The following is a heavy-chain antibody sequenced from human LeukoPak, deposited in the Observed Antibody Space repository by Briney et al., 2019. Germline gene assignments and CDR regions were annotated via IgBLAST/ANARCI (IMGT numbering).Heavy chain of an antibody. D-gene: IGHD2-2*01. Sequence: GGSLRLSCAASGFTFSSYAMHWVRQAPGKGLEWVAVISNDGSNKYYADSVKGRFTISRDNSKNTLYLQMNSLRAEDSAVYYCARQGYCSSTSCYPSLDSWGQGTLVTVSS. CDR3: ARQGYCSSTSCYPSLDS. CDR2: ISNDGSNK. J-gene: IGHJ5*01. V-gene: IGHV3-30-3*01. CDR1: GFTFSSYA.